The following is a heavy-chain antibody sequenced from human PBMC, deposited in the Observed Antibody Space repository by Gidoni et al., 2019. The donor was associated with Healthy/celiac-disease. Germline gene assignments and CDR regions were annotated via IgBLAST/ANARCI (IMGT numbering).Heavy chain of an antibody. D-gene: IGHD1-26*01. Sequence: EVQLVESGGGLVQPGGSLRLSCAASGFTFSSYWMSWVRQAPGKGLEWVANIKQDGSEKYYVDSVKGRFTISRDNAKNSLYLQMNSLRAEDTAVYYCARYMGGGSYEYYYGMDVWGQGTTVTVSS. CDR1: GFTFSSYW. V-gene: IGHV3-7*01. CDR3: ARYMGGGSYEYYYGMDV. CDR2: IKQDGSEK. J-gene: IGHJ6*02.